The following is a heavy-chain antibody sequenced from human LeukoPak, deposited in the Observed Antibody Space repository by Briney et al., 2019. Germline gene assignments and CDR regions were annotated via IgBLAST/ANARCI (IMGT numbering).Heavy chain of an antibody. J-gene: IGHJ4*02. D-gene: IGHD3-16*01. CDR3: ARRRGDNKTYYFDY. CDR2: IYYSGST. V-gene: IGHV4-30-4*01. Sequence: SQTLSLTCTVSGGSIRSDDYYWSWIRQSPGRGLEWIGYIYYSGSTYYNPPLKSRLSISVDTSKNQFSLKLSSVTAADTAVYYCARRRGDNKTYYFDYWGQGTLVTVSS. CDR1: GGSIRSDDYY.